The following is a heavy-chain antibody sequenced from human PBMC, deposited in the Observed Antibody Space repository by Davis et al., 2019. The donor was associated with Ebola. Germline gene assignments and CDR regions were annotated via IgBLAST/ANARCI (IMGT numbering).Heavy chain of an antibody. CDR1: GGSFSGYY. CDR2: INHSGST. D-gene: IGHD1-26*01. CDR3: ARDPVGPSTGFYYYGADV. V-gene: IGHV4-34*01. J-gene: IGHJ6*02. Sequence: MPSETLSLTCAVYGGSFSGYYWSWIRQPPGKGLEWIGEINHSGSTNYNPSLKSRVTLSVDTSKNQFSLMLSSVTAADAAVYYCARDPVGPSTGFYYYGADVWGPGTTVTVSS.